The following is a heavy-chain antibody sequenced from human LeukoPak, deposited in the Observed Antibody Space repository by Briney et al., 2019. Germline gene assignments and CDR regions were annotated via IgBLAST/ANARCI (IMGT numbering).Heavy chain of an antibody. CDR2: ISGSGLST. Sequence: GGSLRLSCAASGFTFYDYGMTWVRQAPGKGLEWVSTISGSGLSTYYADSVKGRFTISRDNAKNSLYLQMSSLRAEDTAVYYCARDLSGHDAFDIWGQGTMVTVSS. J-gene: IGHJ3*02. D-gene: IGHD6-25*01. V-gene: IGHV3-21*06. CDR1: GFTFYDYG. CDR3: ARDLSGHDAFDI.